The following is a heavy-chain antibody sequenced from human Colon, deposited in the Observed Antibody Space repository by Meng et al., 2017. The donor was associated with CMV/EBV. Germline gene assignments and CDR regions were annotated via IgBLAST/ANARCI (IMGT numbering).Heavy chain of an antibody. V-gene: IGHV1-2*02. CDR3: ARRLQGNWFDP. CDR2: INPNSGVT. Sequence: SCKASGYTFIGHFIHWVRPAPGQGLEWMGWINPNSGVTSYAQQFQGRVSMTSDTSITTVYMELSSLKSDDTAFYYCARRLQGNWFDPWGQGTLVTVSS. CDR1: GYTFIGHF. J-gene: IGHJ5*02. D-gene: IGHD4-11*01.